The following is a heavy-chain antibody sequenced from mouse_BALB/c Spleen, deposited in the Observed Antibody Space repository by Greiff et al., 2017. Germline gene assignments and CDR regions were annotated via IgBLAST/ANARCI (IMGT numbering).Heavy chain of an antibody. CDR2: IDPANGNT. J-gene: IGHJ3*01. V-gene: IGHV14-3*02. CDR3: ALNDYDGFAD. CDR1: GFNIKDTY. Sequence: VQLQQSGAELVKPGASVKLSCTASGFNIKDTYMHWVKQRPEQGLEWIGRIDPANGNTKYDPKFQGKATITADTSSNTAYLQLSSLTSEDTAVYYCALNDYDGFADWGQGTLVTVSA. D-gene: IGHD2-4*01.